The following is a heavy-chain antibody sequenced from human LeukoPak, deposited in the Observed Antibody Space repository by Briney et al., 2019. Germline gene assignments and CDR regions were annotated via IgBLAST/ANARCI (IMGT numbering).Heavy chain of an antibody. CDR2: ISASGVTT. CDR1: GFTLGEYA. CDR3: ATSRFF. J-gene: IGHJ4*02. D-gene: IGHD3-10*01. Sequence: GGSLRLSCTASGFTLGEYAMSWVRQAPGKGLEWVSAISASGVTTYYADSVRGRFTISRDNSKNTLYLQMNSLRAEDTAVYYCATSRFFWGQGTLVTVSS. V-gene: IGHV3-23*01.